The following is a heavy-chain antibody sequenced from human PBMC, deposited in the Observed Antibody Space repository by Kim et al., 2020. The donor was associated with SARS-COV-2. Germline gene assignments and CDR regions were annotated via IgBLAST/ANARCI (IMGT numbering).Heavy chain of an antibody. J-gene: IGHJ3*02. D-gene: IGHD3-10*01. CDR2: T. Sequence: TYYPGSVKGRFTISRENAKNSLYLQMNSLRAGDTAVYYCARVRGSWAFDIWGQGTMVTVSS. V-gene: IGHV3-13*01. CDR3: ARVRGSWAFDI.